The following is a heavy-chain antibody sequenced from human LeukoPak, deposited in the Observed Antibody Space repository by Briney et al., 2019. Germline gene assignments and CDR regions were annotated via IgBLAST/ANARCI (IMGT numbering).Heavy chain of an antibody. J-gene: IGHJ6*02. CDR2: ISSSSSYI. CDR1: GFTFSSSS. Sequence: GGSLRLSCAASGFTFSSSSMYWVRQAPGKELEWVSSISSSSSYIYYADSVKGRFTISRDNAKNSLYLQMNSLRAEDTAVYYCASLDIVVVPAAIRYYYGMDVWGQGTTVTVSS. V-gene: IGHV3-21*01. CDR3: ASLDIVVVPAAIRYYYGMDV. D-gene: IGHD2-2*02.